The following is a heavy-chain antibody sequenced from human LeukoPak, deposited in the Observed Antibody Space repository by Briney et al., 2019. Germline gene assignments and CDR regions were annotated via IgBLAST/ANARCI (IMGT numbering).Heavy chain of an antibody. CDR3: AKDGPYTSSFDY. J-gene: IGHJ4*02. CDR1: GLSFSSYG. V-gene: IGHV3-30*18. Sequence: GGSLRLSCAASGLSFSSYGMHWARQGPGKGLEWVAAISPDGDNEYYADSVKGRITISRDNSKNTLYLQMNSLRSDDTAVYYCAKDGPYTSSFDYWGQGTLVIVSS. D-gene: IGHD6-13*01. CDR2: ISPDGDNE.